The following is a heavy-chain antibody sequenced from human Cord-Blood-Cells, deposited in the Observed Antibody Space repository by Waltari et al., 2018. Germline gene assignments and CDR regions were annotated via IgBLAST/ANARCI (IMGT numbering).Heavy chain of an antibody. V-gene: IGHV3-33*01. CDR1: GFTFSSYG. Sequence: QVQLVESGGGVVQPGRSLRLSCAASGFTFSSYGMHWVRQAPGKGLEWVAVIWYDGSNKYYADSVKGRFTISRDNSKNTLYLQMNSLRAEDMAVYYCARGYSGYDPYYFDYWGQGTLVTVSS. CDR2: IWYDGSNK. CDR3: ARGYSGYDPYYFDY. J-gene: IGHJ4*02. D-gene: IGHD5-12*01.